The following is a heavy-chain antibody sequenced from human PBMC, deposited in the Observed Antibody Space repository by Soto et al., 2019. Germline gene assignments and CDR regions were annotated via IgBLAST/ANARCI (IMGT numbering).Heavy chain of an antibody. J-gene: IGHJ2*01. D-gene: IGHD4-17*01. CDR3: AKTPRATTVVTRYWYFDL. CDR1: GFTFGAFA. Sequence: GGSLRLSCAASGFTFGAFAMAWVRQRPGNGLEWVSSLSGGGGSTYYNTSVRGRFTISRDNSNSTLFLQMNNWRAEDTAVYFCAKTPRATTVVTRYWYFDLWGRGTLVTVSS. V-gene: IGHV3-23*01. CDR2: LSGGGGST.